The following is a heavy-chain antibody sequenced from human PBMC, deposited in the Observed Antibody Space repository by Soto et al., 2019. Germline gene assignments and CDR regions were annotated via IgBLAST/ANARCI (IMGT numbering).Heavy chain of an antibody. CDR2: ISAYNGNT. J-gene: IGHJ4*02. CDR1: GYTFTSYG. CDR3: ARGPGITMIHRVADY. D-gene: IGHD3-22*01. Sequence: QVQLVQSGAEVKKPGASVKVSCKASGYTFTSYGISCVRQAPGQGLEWMGWISAYNGNTNYAPKLQGRVTMTTDPSTRTAYMELRSLRADDTAVYYCARGPGITMIHRVADYGGQGTLVTVSS. V-gene: IGHV1-18*01.